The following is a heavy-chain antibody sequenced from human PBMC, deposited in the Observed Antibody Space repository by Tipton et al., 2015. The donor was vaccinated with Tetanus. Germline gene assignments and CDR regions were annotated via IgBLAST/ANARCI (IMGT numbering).Heavy chain of an antibody. J-gene: IGHJ4*02. CDR1: GGSINTGDYY. V-gene: IGHV4-61*08. D-gene: IGHD2-2*01. CDR2: VYYNGNT. Sequence: TLSLTCNVSGGSINTGDYYWSWIRQSPGKGLEWIGYVYYNGNTHYNPALKSRVTISVDTSKNQFSLKLSSVTAADTAIYYCAREVPAAGHFDSWGQGTLVTVSS. CDR3: AREVPAAGHFDS.